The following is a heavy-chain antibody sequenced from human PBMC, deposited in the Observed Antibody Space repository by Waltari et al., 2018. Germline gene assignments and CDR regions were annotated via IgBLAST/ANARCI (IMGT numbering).Heavy chain of an antibody. V-gene: IGHV3-20*01. CDR3: SGVFDSLTVGSMYV. D-gene: IGHD3-9*01. CDR1: GYTCDDSG. J-gene: IGHJ6*02. CDR2: MNLNGRRS. Sequence: EVQLVESGGGVSRPGGSLRLAGAASGYTCDDSGLAWVRQVPGEGLDWIAGMNLNGRRSCSSDSVKGRFTVSRDTSTNSLDLQWSYLRAEDTALYVCSGVFDSLTVGSMYVCGQGITAIVSS.